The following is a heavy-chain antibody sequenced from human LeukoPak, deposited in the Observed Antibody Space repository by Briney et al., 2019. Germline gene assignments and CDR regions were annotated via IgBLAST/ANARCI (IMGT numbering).Heavy chain of an antibody. D-gene: IGHD2-2*01. V-gene: IGHV4-34*01. CDR2: INHSGST. Sequence: SETLSLTCGVYGGSFSGYYWSWVRQPPGKGREWIGEINHSGSTNYNPSLKSRVTISVDTSKNQFSLKLSSVTAADTAVYYCARGQRAYCSSTSCPYYYYYYYMDVWGKGTTVTVSS. J-gene: IGHJ6*03. CDR3: ARGQRAYCSSTSCPYYYYYYYMDV. CDR1: GGSFSGYY.